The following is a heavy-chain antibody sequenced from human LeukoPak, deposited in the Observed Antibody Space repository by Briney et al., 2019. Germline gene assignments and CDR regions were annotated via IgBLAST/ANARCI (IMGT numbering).Heavy chain of an antibody. CDR3: AKDLSWDFDY. CDR1: GFTFSSYA. J-gene: IGHJ4*02. CDR2: ISGSGGIT. D-gene: IGHD3-16*02. V-gene: IGHV3-23*01. Sequence: GGSLRLSCAASGFTFSSYAMKWVRQAPGKELEWVSSISGSGGITYYADSVKGRFTISRDNSKNTLYLQMNSLRAEDTAVYYCAKDLSWDFDYWGQGTLVTVSS.